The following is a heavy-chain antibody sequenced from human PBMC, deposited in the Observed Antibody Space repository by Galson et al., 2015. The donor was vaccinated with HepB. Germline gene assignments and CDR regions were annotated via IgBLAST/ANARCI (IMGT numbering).Heavy chain of an antibody. Sequence: LRLSCAASGFTFSSYGMHWVRQAPGKGLEWVAVIWYDGSNKYYADSVKGRFTISRDNSKNTLYLQMNSLRAEDTAVYYCARGRYSSSWLGYYFDYWGQGTLVTVSS. D-gene: IGHD6-13*01. CDR1: GFTFSSYG. V-gene: IGHV3-33*08. J-gene: IGHJ4*02. CDR2: IWYDGSNK. CDR3: ARGRYSSSWLGYYFDY.